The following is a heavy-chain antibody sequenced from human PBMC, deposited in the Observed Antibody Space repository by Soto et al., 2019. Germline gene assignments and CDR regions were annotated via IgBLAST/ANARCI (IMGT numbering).Heavy chain of an antibody. V-gene: IGHV3-23*05. J-gene: IGHJ4*02. D-gene: IGHD3-16*02. CDR3: SKWLCRGFYYRCF. Sequence: PGGSLRLSCQDSGFYFRSYAMSWGRQVPGKGLECVALIDSNESPLYADSVKGRFTVSRDNSMNRVNLQMKILRAEDTALYYRSKWLCRGFYYRCFWGQGTMVPVSS. CDR2: IDSNESP. CDR1: GFYFRSYA.